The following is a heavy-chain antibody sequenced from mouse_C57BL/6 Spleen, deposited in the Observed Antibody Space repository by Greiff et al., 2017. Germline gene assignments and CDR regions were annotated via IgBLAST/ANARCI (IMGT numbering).Heavy chain of an antibody. CDR1: GYTFTSYW. CDR2: IYPGSGST. J-gene: IGHJ4*01. V-gene: IGHV1-55*01. Sequence: VQLQQPGAELVKPGASVKMSCKASGYTFTSYWITWVKQRPGQGLEWIGDIYPGSGSTNYNEKFKSKATLTVDTSSSTAYMQLSSLTSEDSAVYYCARGALAYGGAMDYWGQGTSVTVSS. CDR3: ARGALAYGGAMDY. D-gene: IGHD1-1*01.